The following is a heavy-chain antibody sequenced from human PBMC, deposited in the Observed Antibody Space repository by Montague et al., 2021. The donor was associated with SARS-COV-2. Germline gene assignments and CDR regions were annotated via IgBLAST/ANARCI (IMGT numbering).Heavy chain of an antibody. D-gene: IGHD7-27*01. CDR1: GDSISTST. V-gene: IGHV3-23*01. CDR2: ISGSGDKT. J-gene: IGHJ4*02. Sequence: ETLSLTCSVSGDSISTSTFYWGWIRQSPGKGLEWLSYISGSGDKTYYADSVKGRFTVSRDNSKNTLYLQMNSLGADDTAVYYCAKGPTSGFWGQGTLVTVSS. CDR3: AKGPTSGF.